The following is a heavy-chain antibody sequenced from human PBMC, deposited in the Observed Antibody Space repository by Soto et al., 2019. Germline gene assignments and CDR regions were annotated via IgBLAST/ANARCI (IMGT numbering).Heavy chain of an antibody. Sequence: SETLSLTCTVSGGSVSSGSYYWSWIRQPPGKGLEWIGYIYYSGSTNYNPSLKSRVTISVDTSKNQFSLKLSSVTAADTAVYYCASDGIGLEYFQNWGPGTLVTVSS. V-gene: IGHV4-61*01. CDR3: ASDGIGLEYFQN. CDR1: GGSVSSGSYY. D-gene: IGHD2-15*01. J-gene: IGHJ1*01. CDR2: IYYSGST.